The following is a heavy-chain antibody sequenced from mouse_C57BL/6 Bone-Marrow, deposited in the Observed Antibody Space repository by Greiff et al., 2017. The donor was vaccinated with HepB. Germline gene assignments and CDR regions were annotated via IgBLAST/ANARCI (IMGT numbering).Heavy chain of an antibody. CDR3: ARIRADYYGSSYDYFDY. V-gene: IGHV8-8*01. CDR1: GFSLSTFGMG. D-gene: IGHD1-1*01. CDR2: SWWDDDK. J-gene: IGHJ2*01. Sequence: QVQLKQSGPGILQPSQTLSLTCSFSGFSLSTFGMGVGWIRQPSGKGLEWLAHSWWDDDKYYNPALKSRLTISKDTSKNQVFLKIATVDTADTATYYCARIRADYYGSSYDYFDYWGQGTTLTVSS.